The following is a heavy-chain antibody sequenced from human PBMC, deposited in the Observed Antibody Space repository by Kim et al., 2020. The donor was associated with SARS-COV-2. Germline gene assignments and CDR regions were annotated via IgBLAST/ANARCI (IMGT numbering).Heavy chain of an antibody. CDR1: GGPISRSPYY. CDR3: ARHQGENRPSDSHDSGILTAE. CDR2: IFHSGNT. J-gene: IGHJ4*02. V-gene: IGHV4-39*01. Sequence: SETLSLTCSVSGGPISRSPYYWGWIRQPPGKGLEWVGSIFHSGNTYYHPSLKSRVTISVDTSKNQFSLKLDSVTAADTAVYYCARHQGENRPSDSHDSGILTAEGGQGTSVSV. D-gene: IGHD3-9*01.